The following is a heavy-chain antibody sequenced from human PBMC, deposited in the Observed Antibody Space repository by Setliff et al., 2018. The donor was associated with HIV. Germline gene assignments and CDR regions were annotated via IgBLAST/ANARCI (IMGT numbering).Heavy chain of an antibody. Sequence: ASVKVSCKASGYTFTGYYMHWVRQAPGQGLEWMGWINPNNGGTNYAQKFQGRVTMTRDTSTNTVYMELSSLRSEDTAVYYCALDLPGPAITSGWMKNWFDPWGQGTLVTVSS. CDR2: INPNNGGT. V-gene: IGHV1-2*02. CDR3: ALDLPGPAITSGWMKNWFDP. CDR1: GYTFTGYY. D-gene: IGHD6-19*01. J-gene: IGHJ5*02.